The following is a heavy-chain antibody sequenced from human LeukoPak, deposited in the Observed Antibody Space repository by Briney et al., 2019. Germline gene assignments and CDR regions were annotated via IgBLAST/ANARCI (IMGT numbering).Heavy chain of an antibody. Sequence: PSETLSLTCAVYGGSFSGYYWSWIRQPAGKGLEWIGRIYTSGSTNYNPSLKSRVTMSVDTSKNQFSLKLSSVTAADTAVYYCAKALFAYGGYFGYWGQGTLVTVSS. D-gene: IGHD4-23*01. CDR2: IYTSGST. CDR3: AKALFAYGGYFGY. CDR1: GGSFSGYY. J-gene: IGHJ4*02. V-gene: IGHV4-59*10.